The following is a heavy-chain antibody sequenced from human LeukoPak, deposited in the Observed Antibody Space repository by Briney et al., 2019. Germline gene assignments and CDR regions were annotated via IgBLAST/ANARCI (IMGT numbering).Heavy chain of an antibody. J-gene: IGHJ6*04. D-gene: IGHD3-9*01. Sequence: GGSLRLSCAASGFTFSSYEMNWVRQAPGKGLEWVSYISSSGSTIYYADSVKGRFTISRDNAKNSLYLQMNSLRAEDTAVYYCARLGWYYDILTGYSYYYCGVDVWGKGTTVTVSS. CDR1: GFTFSSYE. V-gene: IGHV3-48*03. CDR3: ARLGWYYDILTGYSYYYCGVDV. CDR2: ISSSGSTI.